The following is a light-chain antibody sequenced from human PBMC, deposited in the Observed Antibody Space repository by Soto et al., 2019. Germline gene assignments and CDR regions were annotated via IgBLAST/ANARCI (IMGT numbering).Light chain of an antibody. V-gene: IGKV1-5*01. CDR2: DAS. Sequence: DIPMTQSPSTLSASVGDRVTITCRASQSISSWLAWYQQKPGKAPNLLIYDASSLQSGVPSRFSGSGSGTEFTLTISSLQPDDFATYYCQQYNSYSFTFGPGTKVDIK. CDR1: QSISSW. J-gene: IGKJ3*01. CDR3: QQYNSYSFT.